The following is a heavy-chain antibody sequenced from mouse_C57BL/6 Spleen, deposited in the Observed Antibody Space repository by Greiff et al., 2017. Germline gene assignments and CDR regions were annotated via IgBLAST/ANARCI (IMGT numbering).Heavy chain of an antibody. D-gene: IGHD1-1*01. CDR2: IYPGSGST. Sequence: QVQLQQPGAELVKPGASVKMSCKASGYTFTSYWITWVKQRPGQGLEWIGDIYPGSGSTNYNEKFKSKATLTVDTSSSTAYMQLSSLTSEDSAVYYRARSTSYYGSSYWYVDVWGTGTTVTVSS. J-gene: IGHJ1*03. CDR1: GYTFTSYW. V-gene: IGHV1-55*01. CDR3: ARSTSYYGSSYWYVDV.